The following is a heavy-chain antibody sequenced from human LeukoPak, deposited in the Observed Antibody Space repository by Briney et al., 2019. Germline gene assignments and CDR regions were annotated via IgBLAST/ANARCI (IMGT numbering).Heavy chain of an antibody. J-gene: IGHJ4*02. CDR3: ARKTYYYDSSGYYYFYFDY. D-gene: IGHD3-22*01. Sequence: PSETLSLTCTVSGGSISSYYWSWIRQPPGKGLEWIGYIYYSGSTNYNPSLKSRVTISLDTSKNQFSLKLSSVTAADTAVYYCARKTYYYDSSGYYYFYFDYWGQGTLVTVSS. CDR2: IYYSGST. V-gene: IGHV4-59*01. CDR1: GGSISSYY.